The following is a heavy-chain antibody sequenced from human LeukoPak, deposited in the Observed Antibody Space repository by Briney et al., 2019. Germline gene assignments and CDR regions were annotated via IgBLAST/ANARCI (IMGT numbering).Heavy chain of an antibody. J-gene: IGHJ6*03. D-gene: IGHD3-10*01. CDR1: GYTFTDYY. CDR3: ARDVQGPPGSYYYYMDV. Sequence: ASVKVSCKASGYTFTDYYMHWVRQAPGQGLEWMGIINPSGGSTSYAQKFQGRVTMTRDMSTSTVYMELSSLRSEDTAVYYCARDVQGPPGSYYYYMDVWGKGTTVTVSS. CDR2: INPSGGST. V-gene: IGHV1-46*01.